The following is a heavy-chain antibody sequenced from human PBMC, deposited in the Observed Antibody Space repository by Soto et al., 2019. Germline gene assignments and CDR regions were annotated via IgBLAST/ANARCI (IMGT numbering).Heavy chain of an antibody. V-gene: IGHV1-18*04. D-gene: IGHD3-16*01. J-gene: IGHJ3*02. CDR2: INPYNDNT. CDR3: ARDRVAGIWGDAFDI. CDR1: GCTFTKHG. Sequence: XSVKGSCKTSGCTFTKHGINWVRQAPGQGLEWMGWINPYNDNTNYAQKLQGRVTMTTDTSTSTAYMELRSMTSDDTAVYYCARDRVAGIWGDAFDIWGHGTMVTVSS.